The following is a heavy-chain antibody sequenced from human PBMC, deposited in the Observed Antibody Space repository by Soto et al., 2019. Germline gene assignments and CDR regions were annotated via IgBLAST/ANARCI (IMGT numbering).Heavy chain of an antibody. D-gene: IGHD3-10*01. V-gene: IGHV4-59*01. CDR1: GGSISSYY. CDR3: ARAPRGNYGYPSYFDY. CDR2: IYYSGST. J-gene: IGHJ4*02. Sequence: TSETLSLTCTVSGGSISSYYWIWIRQPPGKGLEWIGYIYYSGSTNYNPSLKSRVTISVDTSKNQFSLKLSSVTAADTAVYYCARAPRGNYGYPSYFDYWVQGTLVTV.